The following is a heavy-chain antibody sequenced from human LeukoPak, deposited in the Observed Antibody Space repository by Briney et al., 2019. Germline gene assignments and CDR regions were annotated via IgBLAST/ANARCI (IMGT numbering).Heavy chain of an antibody. D-gene: IGHD5-12*01. CDR3: ARGMAAAYDYNWFDP. CDR2: IYASGTT. Sequence: SGTLSLTCAVSGGSISSSNWWSWVRQPPGKGLEWIGRIYASGTTRFNPSLKGRVNMSVDTTKNQFSLKLSSVTAADTAVYFCARGMAAAYDYNWFDPWGQGILVTVSS. V-gene: IGHV4-4*02. J-gene: IGHJ5*02. CDR1: GGSISSSNW.